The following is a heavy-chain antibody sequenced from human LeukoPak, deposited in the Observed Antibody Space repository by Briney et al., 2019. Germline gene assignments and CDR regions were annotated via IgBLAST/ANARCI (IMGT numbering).Heavy chain of an antibody. V-gene: IGHV4-59*01. CDR1: GGSISSYY. J-gene: IGHJ4*02. Sequence: SETLSLTCTVSGGSISSYYWSWIRQPPGKGLEWIGYIYYSGSTNYNPSLKSRVTISVDTSKNQFSLKLSSVTAADTAVYYCASLGVEYYDSSGYTNDYWGQGTLVTVSS. CDR2: IYYSGST. D-gene: IGHD3-22*01. CDR3: ASLGVEYYDSSGYTNDY.